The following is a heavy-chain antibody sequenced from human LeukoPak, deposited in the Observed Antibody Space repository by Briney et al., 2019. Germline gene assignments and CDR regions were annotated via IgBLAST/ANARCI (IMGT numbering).Heavy chain of an antibody. D-gene: IGHD2-15*01. CDR1: GGSISSSSYY. CDR2: IYYSGST. J-gene: IGHJ4*02. V-gene: IGHV4-39*07. CDR3: ARGHCSGGSCYSFGY. Sequence: SETLSLTCTVSGGSISSSSYYWGWIRQPPGTGLEWIGSIYYSGSTYYNPSLKSRVTISVDTSKNQFSLKLSSVTAADTAVYYCARGHCSGGSCYSFGYWGQGTLVTVSS.